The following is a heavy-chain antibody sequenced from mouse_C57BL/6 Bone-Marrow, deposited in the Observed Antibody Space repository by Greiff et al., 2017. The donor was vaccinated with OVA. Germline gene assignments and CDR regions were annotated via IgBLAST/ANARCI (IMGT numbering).Heavy chain of an antibody. D-gene: IGHD3-2*02. Sequence: QVQLQQPGAELVRPGSSVKLSCKASGYTFTSYWMDWVKQRPGQGLEWIGNIYPSDSETPYNQKFKDKATLTVDKSSSTSYMQLSSLTSEDSAVYCGARDSSGYGYWGQGTTLTVSS. V-gene: IGHV1-61*01. J-gene: IGHJ2*01. CDR3: ARDSSGYGY. CDR2: IYPSDSET. CDR1: GYTFTSYW.